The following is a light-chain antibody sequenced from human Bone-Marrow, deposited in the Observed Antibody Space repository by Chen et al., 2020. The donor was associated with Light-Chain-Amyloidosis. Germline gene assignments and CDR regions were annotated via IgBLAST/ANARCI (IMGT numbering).Light chain of an antibody. CDR1: SLRDYH. V-gene: IGLV3-19*01. Sequence: SSELTQDPAVSVALGQTVRIACQGDSLRDYHTSWDQQRPGQAPVLVIYGKNNRPSAIPARFSVSSSGNTASLTITGAQAEDEADYFCHSRDSSAKQLAFGGGTKLTVL. J-gene: IGLJ2*01. CDR2: GKN. CDR3: HSRDSSAKQLA.